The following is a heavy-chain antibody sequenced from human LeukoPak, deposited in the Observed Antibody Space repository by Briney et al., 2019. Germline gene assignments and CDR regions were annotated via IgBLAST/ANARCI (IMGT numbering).Heavy chain of an antibody. V-gene: IGHV3-11*01. CDR1: GFTFSDYY. CDR2: ISSSGSTI. J-gene: IGHJ6*03. CDR3: ARGDRTYYYDSSGYFLFYYYYMDV. D-gene: IGHD3-22*01. Sequence: GGSLRLSCAASGFTFSDYYMSWIRQAPGKGLEWVSYISSSGSTIYYADSVKGRFTISRDNAKNSLYLQMNSLRAEDTAVYYCARGDRTYYYDSSGYFLFYYYYMDVWAKGPRSPSP.